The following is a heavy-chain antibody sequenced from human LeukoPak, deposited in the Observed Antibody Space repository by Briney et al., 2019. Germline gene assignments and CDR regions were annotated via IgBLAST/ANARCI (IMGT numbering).Heavy chain of an antibody. CDR2: ISAYNGNT. J-gene: IGHJ5*02. D-gene: IGHD3-10*01. CDR1: GYTFTSIG. Sequence: ASVKVSCKASGYTFTSIGISWVRQAPGQGLEWMGWISAYNGNTYYAQKLQGRVIMTTDTSTSTAYMELRSLRSDDTAVYYCARDRLSMTMVRGTANWFDPWGQGTLVTVSS. CDR3: ARDRLSMTMVRGTANWFDP. V-gene: IGHV1-18*01.